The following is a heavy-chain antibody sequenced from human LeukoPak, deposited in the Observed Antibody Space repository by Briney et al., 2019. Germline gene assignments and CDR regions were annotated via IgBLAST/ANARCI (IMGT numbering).Heavy chain of an antibody. CDR2: INTNTGNP. CDR1: GYTFTNYA. D-gene: IGHD6-13*01. V-gene: IGHV7-4-1*02. J-gene: IGHJ4*02. CDR3: ARYRSSWNGLDS. Sequence: ASVKVSCKASGYTFTNYAMNWVRQAPGQGLEWMGWINTNTGNPTYAQGFTGRFVFSLDTPVSTSFLQISSLKAEDTAVYYCARYRSSWNGLDSWGQGTLVTVSS.